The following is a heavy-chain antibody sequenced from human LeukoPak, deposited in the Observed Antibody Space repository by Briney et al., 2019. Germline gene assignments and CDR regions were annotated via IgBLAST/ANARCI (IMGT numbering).Heavy chain of an antibody. CDR1: GYTFTSYG. J-gene: IGHJ4*02. CDR2: ISAYNGNT. CDR3: ARRTSDYGGNYYYFDY. D-gene: IGHD4-23*01. Sequence: ASVKVSCKASGYTFTSYGISWVRQAPGQGLEWMGWISAYNGNTNYAQKLQGRVTMTTGTSTSTAYMELRSLRSDDTAVYYCARRTSDYGGNYYYFDYWGQGTLVTVSS. V-gene: IGHV1-18*01.